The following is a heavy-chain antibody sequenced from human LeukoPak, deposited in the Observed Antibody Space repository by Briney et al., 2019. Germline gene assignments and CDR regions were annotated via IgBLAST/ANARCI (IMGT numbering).Heavy chain of an antibody. Sequence: SETLSLACAVSGYSISSGYYWGWIRQPPGKGLEWIGSIYHSGSTYYNPSLKSRVTISVDTSKNQFSLKLSSVTAADTAVYYSARRWSGYYFDYWGQGTLVTVSS. D-gene: IGHD3-3*01. CDR1: GYSISSGYY. V-gene: IGHV4-38-2*01. CDR3: ARRWSGYYFDY. CDR2: IYHSGST. J-gene: IGHJ4*02.